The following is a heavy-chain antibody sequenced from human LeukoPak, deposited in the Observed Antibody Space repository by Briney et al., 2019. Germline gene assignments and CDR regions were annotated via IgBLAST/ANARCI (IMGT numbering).Heavy chain of an antibody. CDR3: AKARGISAPTGYYYYMDV. V-gene: IGHV3-30*02. CDR1: GFTFSSYG. Sequence: GGSLRLSCAASGFTFSSYGMHWVRQAPGKGLEWVAFIPKDGSNKFYADSVKGRFTISRDNSKNTLSLQMNSLRAEDTALYYCAKARGISAPTGYYYYMDVWAEGTTVTVSS. J-gene: IGHJ6*03. D-gene: IGHD6-6*01. CDR2: IPKDGSNK.